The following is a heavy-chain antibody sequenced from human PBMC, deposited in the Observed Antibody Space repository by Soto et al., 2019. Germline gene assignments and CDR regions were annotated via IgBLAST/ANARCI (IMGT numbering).Heavy chain of an antibody. CDR2: INSDGSST. Sequence: GGSLSLSCAASGFTFSSYWMHWVRQAPGKGLVWVSRINSDGSSTSYADSVKGRFTISRDNAKNTLYLQMNSLRAEDTAVYYCARDRIAAAGTGFPYYYGMDVWGQGTTVTVSS. D-gene: IGHD6-13*01. CDR3: ARDRIAAAGTGFPYYYGMDV. J-gene: IGHJ6*02. CDR1: GFTFSSYW. V-gene: IGHV3-74*01.